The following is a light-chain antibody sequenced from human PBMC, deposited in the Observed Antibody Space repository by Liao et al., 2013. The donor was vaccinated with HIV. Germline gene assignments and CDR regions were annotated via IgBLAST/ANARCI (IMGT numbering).Light chain of an antibody. CDR2: EHW. CDR1: KLGDKY. J-gene: IGLJ1*01. V-gene: IGLV3-1*01. CDR3: QVWDSGSGDVYV. Sequence: SYEVTQPPSVSVSPGQTASITCSGDKLGDKYASWYQHKPGQSPVLVIYEHWKRPSGIPERFSGSNSGNTATLTINRVEAGDEADYYCQVWDSGSGDVYVFGTGTKVTVL.